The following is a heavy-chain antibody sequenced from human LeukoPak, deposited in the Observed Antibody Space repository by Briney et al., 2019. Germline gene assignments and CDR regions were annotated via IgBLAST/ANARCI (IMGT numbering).Heavy chain of an antibody. CDR1: GFTFSSYG. J-gene: IGHJ4*02. Sequence: GGSLRLSCAASGFTFSSYGMSWVRQAPGKGLEWVSAISGSGGSTYYADSVKGRFTISRDNSKNTLYLQMNSLRAEDTAVYYCAKDWGIVVVPAASGFDYWGQGTLVTVSS. D-gene: IGHD2-2*01. CDR2: ISGSGGST. CDR3: AKDWGIVVVPAASGFDY. V-gene: IGHV3-23*01.